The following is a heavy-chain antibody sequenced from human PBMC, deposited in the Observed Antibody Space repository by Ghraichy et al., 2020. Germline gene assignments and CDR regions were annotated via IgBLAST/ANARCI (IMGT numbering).Heavy chain of an antibody. CDR2: ISCSGANT. CDR3: AKDRALGGGSCFDY. D-gene: IGHD2-15*01. V-gene: IGHV3-23*01. J-gene: IGHJ4*02. Sequence: GGSLRLSCAASGFTFSSYAMSWVRQAPGKGLEWVSAISCSGANTYYAVSVNGRFTISRDNSKNTLYLQMNSLRAEDTAVYYCAKDRALGGGSCFDYWGQGALVTFSS. CDR1: GFTFSSYA.